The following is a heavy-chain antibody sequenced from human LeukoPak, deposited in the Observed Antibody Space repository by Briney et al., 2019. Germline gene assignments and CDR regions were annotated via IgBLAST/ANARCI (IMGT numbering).Heavy chain of an antibody. V-gene: IGHV4-39*07. D-gene: IGHD5-18*01. J-gene: IGHJ5*02. CDR1: GGSISSSSYY. CDR2: IYYSGST. CDR3: ARDYSGYSYVNWFDP. Sequence: SETLSLTCTVSGGSISSSSYYWGWIRQPPGKGLEWIGSIYYSGSTYYNPSLKSRVTISVDTSKNQFSLKLSSVTAADTAVYYCARDYSGYSYVNWFDPWGQGTLVTVSS.